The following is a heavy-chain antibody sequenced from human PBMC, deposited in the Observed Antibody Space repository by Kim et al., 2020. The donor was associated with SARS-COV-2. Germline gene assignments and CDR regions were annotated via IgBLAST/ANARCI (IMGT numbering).Heavy chain of an antibody. CDR1: GFTFDTYA. Sequence: GGSLRLSCVASGFTFDTYAMSWVRQAPGKGLEWVSVISGNGDNKFYADSVRGRLTVSRDNSKNTLYLQMNSLRDEDTALYYCAKVVVMDGYNYYYYYGMDYWGQGTAVTVSS. D-gene: IGHD3-22*01. CDR2: ISGNGDNK. CDR3: AKVVVMDGYNYYYYYGMDY. J-gene: IGHJ6*02. V-gene: IGHV3-23*01.